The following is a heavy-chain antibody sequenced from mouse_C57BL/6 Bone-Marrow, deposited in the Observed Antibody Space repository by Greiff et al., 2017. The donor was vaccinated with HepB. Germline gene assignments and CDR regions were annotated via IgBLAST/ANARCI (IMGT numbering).Heavy chain of an antibody. J-gene: IGHJ2*01. CDR1: GFTFSSYA. Sequence: EVKLQESGGGLVKPGGSLKLSCAASGFTFSSYAMSWVRQTPEKRLEWVATISDGGSYTYYPDNVKGRFTIARDNAKNTLYLQMSHLKSEDTAMYYCARDLGDGYFDYWGQGTTLTVSS. CDR3: ARDLGDGYFDY. D-gene: IGHD2-3*01. V-gene: IGHV5-4*01. CDR2: ISDGGSYT.